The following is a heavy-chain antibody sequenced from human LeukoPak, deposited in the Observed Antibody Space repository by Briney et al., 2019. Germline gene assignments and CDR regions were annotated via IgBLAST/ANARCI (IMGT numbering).Heavy chain of an antibody. CDR2: ISAYNGNT. D-gene: IGHD2-8*01. J-gene: IGHJ4*02. CDR3: ARDRVRYCTNGVCYTDH. Sequence: ASVKVSCKASGYTFTSYGISWVRQAPGQGLEWMGWISAYNGNTNYAQKLQGRVTMTTGTSTSTAYMELRSLRSDDTAVYYCARDRVRYCTNGVCYTDHWGQGTLVTVSS. V-gene: IGHV1-18*01. CDR1: GYTFTSYG.